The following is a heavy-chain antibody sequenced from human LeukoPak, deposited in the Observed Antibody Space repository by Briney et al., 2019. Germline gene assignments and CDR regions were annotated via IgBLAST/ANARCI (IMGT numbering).Heavy chain of an antibody. D-gene: IGHD6-13*01. CDR3: AKDATAVPGTVYMDV. J-gene: IGHJ6*03. CDR2: ISTSSSYI. Sequence: GGSLKLSCAASGFTFSTYSMNWVRQAPGKGLEWVSFISTSSSYIYYADSVKGRFTISRDNAKNSVYLQMTSLRAEDTALYYCAKDATAVPGTVYMDVWGKGTTVTISS. CDR1: GFTFSTYS. V-gene: IGHV3-21*01.